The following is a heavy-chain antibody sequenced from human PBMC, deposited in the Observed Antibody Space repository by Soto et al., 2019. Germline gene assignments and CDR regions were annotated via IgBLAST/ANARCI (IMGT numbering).Heavy chain of an antibody. CDR1: GYTFTAYA. Sequence: QVQLVQSGAEVKEPGASVKVSCKASGYTFTAYALHWVRQAPGHRLEWMGWINAGNGDTKYSQNFQDRVTITRDTSATIVYMGMRSLMSEDTTVYFCERDVSSSIDCWGQGTLVTVSS. CDR3: ERDVSSSIDC. D-gene: IGHD6-6*01. J-gene: IGHJ4*02. CDR2: INAGNGDT. V-gene: IGHV1-3*01.